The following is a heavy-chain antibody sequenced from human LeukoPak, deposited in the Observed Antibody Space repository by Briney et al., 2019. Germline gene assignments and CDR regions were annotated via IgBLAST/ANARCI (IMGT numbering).Heavy chain of an antibody. D-gene: IGHD7-27*01. V-gene: IGHV3-23*01. Sequence: GGSLRLSCAASGFTFSNYAMSWVRQAPGKGLEWISAISGSGGSTYYADSVRGRFTISRDNSRNTLYLQMNSLRAEDAAVYYCARDRGPQTGVLAYWGQGTLVTFSS. CDR1: GFTFSNYA. J-gene: IGHJ4*02. CDR2: ISGSGGST. CDR3: ARDRGPQTGVLAY.